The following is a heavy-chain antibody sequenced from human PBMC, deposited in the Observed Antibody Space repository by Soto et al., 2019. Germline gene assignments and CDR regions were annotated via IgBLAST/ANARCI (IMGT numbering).Heavy chain of an antibody. V-gene: IGHV4-59*01. CDR2: IYYSGST. Sequence: PSGTLSLTCTVSGGSISSYYWSWIRQPPGKGLEWIGYIYYSGSTNYNPSLKSRVTISVDTSKNQFSLKLSSVTAADTAVYYCARGYDFWVYYYYYGMDVCGQGTSVTV. CDR1: GGSISSYY. J-gene: IGHJ6*02. CDR3: ARGYDFWVYYYYYGMDV. D-gene: IGHD3-3*01.